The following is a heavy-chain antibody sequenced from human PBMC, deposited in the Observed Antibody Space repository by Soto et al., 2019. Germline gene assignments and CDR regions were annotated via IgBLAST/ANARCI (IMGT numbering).Heavy chain of an antibody. J-gene: IGHJ6*02. CDR1: GFTFSSYG. CDR3: AKVGSLIVVPAAIAHYYYGMDV. V-gene: IGHV3-30*18. D-gene: IGHD2-2*02. Sequence: QVQLVESGGGVVQPGRSLRLSCAASGFTFSSYGMHWVRQAPGKGLEWVAVISYDGSNKYYADSVKGRFTISRDNSKNTLYLQMNSRRAEDTAVYYCAKVGSLIVVPAAIAHYYYGMDVWGQGTTVTVSS. CDR2: ISYDGSNK.